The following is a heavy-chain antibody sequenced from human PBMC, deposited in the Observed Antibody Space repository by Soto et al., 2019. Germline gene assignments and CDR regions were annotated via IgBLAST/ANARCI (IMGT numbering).Heavy chain of an antibody. V-gene: IGHV4-34*01. CDR1: GGSFSGSY. CDR2: INHSGST. J-gene: IGHJ4*02. D-gene: IGHD3-16*02. CDR3: ARNHYDYVWGSYRPLGFDY. Sequence: PSETLSLTCAGYGGSFSGSYWSWIRQPPRKGLEWIGEINHSGSTNYNPSLKSRVTISVDTSKNQFSLKLSSVTAADTAVYYCARNHYDYVWGSYRPLGFDYWGQGTLVTVS.